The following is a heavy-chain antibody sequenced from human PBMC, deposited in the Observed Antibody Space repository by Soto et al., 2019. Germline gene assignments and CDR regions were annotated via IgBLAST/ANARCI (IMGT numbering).Heavy chain of an antibody. Sequence: VQLQESGPGLVKPSETLSLTCTVSGGSMTGYFCSWIRQPAGEALEWIGHVYNSGNTDYHPSLASRITMAVDTSKGQFSLKVKSVTAADTAVYYCARTHWVSGTEYWGQGILVTVSS. CDR1: GGSMTGYF. CDR2: VYNSGNT. D-gene: IGHD6-19*01. CDR3: ARTHWVSGTEY. V-gene: IGHV4-4*07. J-gene: IGHJ4*02.